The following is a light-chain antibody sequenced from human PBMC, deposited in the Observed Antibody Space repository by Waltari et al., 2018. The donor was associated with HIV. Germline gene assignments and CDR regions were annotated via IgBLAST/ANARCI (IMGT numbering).Light chain of an antibody. CDR3: CSYAGSYPWV. V-gene: IGLV2-11*01. CDR1: SSDVGVYNF. J-gene: IGLJ2*01. Sequence: QSALTQPCSVSWSPGQSVTIPCPGTSSDVGVYNFFSWYQQHPGKAPKLMIYDVSKRPSGVPDRFSGSKSGNTASLTISGLQAEDEADYYCCSYAGSYPWVFGGGTKLTVL. CDR2: DVS.